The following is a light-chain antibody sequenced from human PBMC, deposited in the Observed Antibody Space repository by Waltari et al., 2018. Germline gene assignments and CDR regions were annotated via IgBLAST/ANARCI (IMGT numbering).Light chain of an antibody. V-gene: IGKV1-9*01. CDR1: QAISSY. J-gene: IGKJ5*01. CDR2: PAS. CDR3: QQLDSFPIT. Sequence: DIQLTQSPSFLSASVGDRVTITCRARQAISSYLACYQPKLGRAPKLLIYPASTLQSAVPSGFSGSGSGTEFTLTISSLQPEDFATYYCQQLDSFPITFGQETRLEIK.